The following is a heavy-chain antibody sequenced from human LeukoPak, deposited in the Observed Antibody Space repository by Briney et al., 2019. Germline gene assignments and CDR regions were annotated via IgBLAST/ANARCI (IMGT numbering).Heavy chain of an antibody. D-gene: IGHD7-27*01. J-gene: IGHJ4*02. Sequence: SETLSLTCTISGGSVSDYYWSWIRQSPGKGLEWIGYIYHTGSTSYSPSLKSRVTISADTSQNQFSLKLSSVTAAGTAVYYGASRKLGNDYWGQGTLVTVSS. CDR2: IYHTGST. V-gene: IGHV4-59*02. CDR1: GGSVSDYY. CDR3: ASRKLGNDY.